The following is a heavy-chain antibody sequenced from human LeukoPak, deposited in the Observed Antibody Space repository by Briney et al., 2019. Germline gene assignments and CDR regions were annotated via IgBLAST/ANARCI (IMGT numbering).Heavy chain of an antibody. CDR2: ISKDGSNK. D-gene: IGHD3-22*01. Sequence: GGSLRPSCAASGFTFSNSGMHWVRQAPGKGLEWVAVISKDGSNKYYADSVKGRFTISRNNSKNTLYLQMNSLRPEDTAVYYCAKDSSGYSPLDYWGQGTLVTVSS. CDR1: GFTFSNSG. CDR3: AKDSSGYSPLDY. J-gene: IGHJ4*02. V-gene: IGHV3-30*18.